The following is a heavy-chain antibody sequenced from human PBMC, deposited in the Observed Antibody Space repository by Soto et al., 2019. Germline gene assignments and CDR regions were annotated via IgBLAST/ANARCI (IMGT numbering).Heavy chain of an antibody. Sequence: ASVNVSCKAAGYTFTSYAMHWVRQAPGQRLEWMGWINAGNGNTKYSQKFQGRVTITRDTSASTAYMELSSLRSEDTAVYYCARGPGGPDGPGDYWGQGTLVTVPQ. CDR2: INAGNGNT. V-gene: IGHV1-3*01. J-gene: IGHJ4*02. CDR1: GYTFTSYA. CDR3: ARGPGGPDGPGDY. D-gene: IGHD2-15*01.